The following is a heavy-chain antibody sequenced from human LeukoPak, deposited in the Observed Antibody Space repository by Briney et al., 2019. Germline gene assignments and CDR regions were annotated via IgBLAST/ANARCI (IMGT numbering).Heavy chain of an antibody. D-gene: IGHD3-10*01. Sequence: PEASVKVSCKASGYTFTSYDINWVRQATGQGLEWMGWMNPNSGNTGYAQKFQGRVTMTRNTSISTAYMELSSLRSEDTAVYYCARGPGRFPLRYGSGSYDFDYFDYWGQGTLVTVSS. CDR2: MNPNSGNT. CDR1: GYTFTSYD. V-gene: IGHV1-8*01. CDR3: ARGPGRFPLRYGSGSYDFDYFDY. J-gene: IGHJ4*02.